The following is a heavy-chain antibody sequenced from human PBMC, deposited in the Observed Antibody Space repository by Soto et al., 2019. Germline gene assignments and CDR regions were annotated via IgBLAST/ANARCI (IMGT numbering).Heavy chain of an antibody. CDR2: SRSRSI. V-gene: IGHV3-21*01. CDR1: GFTFSSYS. CDR3: ARDRGDYEGLVTYSFDH. D-gene: IGHD4-17*01. J-gene: IGHJ4*02. Sequence: EVQLVESGGGLVKPGGSLRLSCAASGFTFSSYSMHWVRQAPGKGLEWVSSSRSRSIYYADSQKGRFTIYRDNTKNSLYLQMNDLRAEDTAVYYCARDRGDYEGLVTYSFDHWGQGTLVTVSS.